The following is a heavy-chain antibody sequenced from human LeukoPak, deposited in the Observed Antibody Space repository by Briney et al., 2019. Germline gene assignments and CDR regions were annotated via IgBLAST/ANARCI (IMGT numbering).Heavy chain of an antibody. V-gene: IGHV4-59*12. J-gene: IGHJ4*02. CDR1: GGSISSYY. D-gene: IGHD3-22*01. CDR3: ARVRYYYDSSGYYYFDY. Sequence: SETLSLTCTVSGGSISSYYWSWIRQPPGKGLEWIGYIFYSGSTNYNPSLKSRVTISVDKSKNQFSLKLSSVAAADTAVYYCARVRYYYDSSGYYYFDYWGQGTLVTVSS. CDR2: IFYSGST.